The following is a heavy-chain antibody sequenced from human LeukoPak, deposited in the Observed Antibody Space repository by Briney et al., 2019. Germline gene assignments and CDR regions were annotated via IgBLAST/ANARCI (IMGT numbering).Heavy chain of an antibody. D-gene: IGHD1-7*01. CDR3: ARDGFWNYPDY. V-gene: IGHV3-30-3*01. Sequence: GGSLRLSCAASGFTFSSYAMHWVRQAPGKGLEWVAVISYDGSNKYYADSVEGRFTISRDSSKNTLYLQMNSLRAEDTAVYYCARDGFWNYPDYWGQGTLVTVSS. CDR1: GFTFSSYA. CDR2: ISYDGSNK. J-gene: IGHJ4*02.